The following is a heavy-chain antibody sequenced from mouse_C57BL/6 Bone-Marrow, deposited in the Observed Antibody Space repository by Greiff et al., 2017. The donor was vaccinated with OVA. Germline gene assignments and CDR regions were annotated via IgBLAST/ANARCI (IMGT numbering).Heavy chain of an antibody. J-gene: IGHJ1*03. CDR1: GISITTGNYR. CDR2: IYYSGTI. D-gene: IGHD1-1*01. Sequence: EVKLQESGPGLVKPSQTVFLTCTVTGISITTGNYRWSWIRQFPGNKLEWIGYIYYSGTITYNPSLTSRTTITRDTPKNQFFLEMNSLTAEDTATYYCARDEGGLLYWYFDVWGTGTTVTVSS. V-gene: IGHV3-5*01. CDR3: ARDEGGLLYWYFDV.